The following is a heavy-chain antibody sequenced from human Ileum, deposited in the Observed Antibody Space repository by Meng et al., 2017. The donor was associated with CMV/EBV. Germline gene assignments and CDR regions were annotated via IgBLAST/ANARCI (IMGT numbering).Heavy chain of an antibody. V-gene: IGHV1-2*06. CDR2: INPNTAST. D-gene: IGHD3-3*01. CDR3: ARRHDFDLYFDF. Sequence: SCKASGYTFHGYFIHWVRQAPGQGLEWMGRINPNTASTNYAQKFQGRVTMTGDTSINTVYLELSRLRSDDTAVYYCARRHDFDLYFDFWGQGSLVTVSS. CDR1: GYTFHGYF. J-gene: IGHJ4*02.